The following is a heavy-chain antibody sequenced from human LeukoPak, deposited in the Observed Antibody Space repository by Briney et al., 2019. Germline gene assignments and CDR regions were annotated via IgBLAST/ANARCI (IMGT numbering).Heavy chain of an antibody. J-gene: IGHJ4*02. CDR3: ARDRWAGSTSDFDY. Sequence: GGSLRLSCAASGFTFSSYWMSWVRQAPGKGLEWVANIKQDGSEKYYVDSVKGRFTISRDNAKNSLYLQMNSLRAEDTAVYYCARDRWAGSTSDFDYWGQGTLVTVSS. CDR1: GFTFSSYW. D-gene: IGHD2-2*01. V-gene: IGHV3-7*01. CDR2: IKQDGSEK.